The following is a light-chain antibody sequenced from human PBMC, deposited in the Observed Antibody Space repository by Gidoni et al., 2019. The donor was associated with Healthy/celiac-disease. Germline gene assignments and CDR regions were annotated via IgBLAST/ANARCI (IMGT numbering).Light chain of an antibody. CDR3: MQGTHWPPA. CDR2: KVS. J-gene: IGKJ1*01. V-gene: IGKV2-30*02. Sequence: DVVMTQSPLSLPVTLGQPASISCRSSQSLVHSDGNTYLNWFQQRPGQSPRRLSHKVSNRDSGVPDRFSGSGSGTDFTLKISRVEAEDVGVYYCMQGTHWPPAFGQGTKVEIK. CDR1: QSLVHSDGNTY.